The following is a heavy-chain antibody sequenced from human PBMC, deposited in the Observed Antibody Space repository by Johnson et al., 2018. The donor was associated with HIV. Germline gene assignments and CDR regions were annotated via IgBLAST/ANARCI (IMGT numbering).Heavy chain of an antibody. J-gene: IGHJ3*02. D-gene: IGHD4-17*01. V-gene: IGHV3-66*01. Sequence: ELLVESGGGLVQPGGSLRLSCAASDFTVGSIYMSWVRQAPGKGLEWVSLIYSGGSSYYADSVKGRFTISRDNSKNTLYLQMNSLRVEDTAVYYCAKGADYADYEGAFDIWGQGTMVTVSS. CDR1: DFTVGSIY. CDR3: AKGADYADYEGAFDI. CDR2: IYSGGSS.